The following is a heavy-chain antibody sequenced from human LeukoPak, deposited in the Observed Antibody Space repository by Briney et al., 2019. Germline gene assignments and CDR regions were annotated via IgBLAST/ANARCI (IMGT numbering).Heavy chain of an antibody. V-gene: IGHV4-34*01. D-gene: IGHD3-10*01. Sequence: SETLSLTCAVYGGSFSGYYWSWIRQPPGKGLEWIGEINHSGSTNYNPSLKSRVTISVDTSKNQFSLKLSSVTAADTAVYYCARESMVRGVIRFDPWGQGTLVTVSS. J-gene: IGHJ5*02. CDR1: GGSFSGYY. CDR3: ARESMVRGVIRFDP. CDR2: INHSGST.